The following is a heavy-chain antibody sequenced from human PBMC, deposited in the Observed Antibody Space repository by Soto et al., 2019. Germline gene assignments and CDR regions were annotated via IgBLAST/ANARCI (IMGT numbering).Heavy chain of an antibody. CDR1: GFTFSAYS. CDR3: ARSPPFSSNMDV. Sequence: HERLVGSGGGVVQPGTSLRLSCAASGFTFSAYSMHYVRQAPGKGLEWVALVSYDGARESYADSVKGRFTISRDSPNNMVYLQMNSLRVEDTAVYYCARSPPFSSNMDVWGQGTTVTVSS. D-gene: IGHD6-19*01. CDR2: VSYDGARE. V-gene: IGHV3-30-3*01. J-gene: IGHJ6*02.